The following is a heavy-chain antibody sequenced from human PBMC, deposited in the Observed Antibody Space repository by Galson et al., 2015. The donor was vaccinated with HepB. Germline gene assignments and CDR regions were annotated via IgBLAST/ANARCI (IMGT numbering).Heavy chain of an antibody. D-gene: IGHD5-18*01. J-gene: IGHJ2*01. Sequence: SLRLSCAASGFTFSSYAINWVRQAPGKKMEWVSYISTTGTTIYYADSVKGRFTISRDNAESSVFLQMDSLRDEDTAVYYCVRVAVDTTIFRGYWYFDLWGRGTLVTVSS. V-gene: IGHV3-48*02. CDR3: VRVAVDTTIFRGYWYFDL. CDR1: GFTFSSYA. CDR2: ISTTGTTI.